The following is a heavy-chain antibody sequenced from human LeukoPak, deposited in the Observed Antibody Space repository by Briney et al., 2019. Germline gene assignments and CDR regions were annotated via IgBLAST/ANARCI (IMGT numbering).Heavy chain of an antibody. V-gene: IGHV1-69*05. Sequence: ASVTVSCKASGGTFISYAISWVRQAPGQGLEWMGGFIPIFGTANYAQKFQGRVTITTDESTSTAYMELSSLRSEDTAVYYCARARTTVTTPGYYYYYYMDVWGKGTTVTVSS. CDR2: FIPIFGTA. D-gene: IGHD4-17*01. CDR1: GGTFISYA. J-gene: IGHJ6*03. CDR3: ARARTTVTTPGYYYYYYMDV.